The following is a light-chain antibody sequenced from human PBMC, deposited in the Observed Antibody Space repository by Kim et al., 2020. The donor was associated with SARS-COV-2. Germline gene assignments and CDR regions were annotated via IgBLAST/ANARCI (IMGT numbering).Light chain of an antibody. J-gene: IGKJ5*01. CDR3: QQYDSVPIT. CDR2: DVS. CDR1: QDINNY. V-gene: IGKV1-33*01. Sequence: DIQMTQSPSSLSASVGDKVTITCQASQDINNYLNWYQQKPGKAPKLLIYDVSTLETGVPSRFSGSGSGTDFTFTISSLQPEDIATYYCQQYDSVPITFGQGTRLDIK.